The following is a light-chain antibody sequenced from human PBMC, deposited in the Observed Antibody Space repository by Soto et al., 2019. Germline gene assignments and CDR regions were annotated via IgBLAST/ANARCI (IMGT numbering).Light chain of an antibody. Sequence: DIQMTQSPSTLSAFVGDRVTITCRASQSISTWLAWYQQKPGKVPKLLIFKASSLQSGVPSRFSGSGSGTDFTPTISSLQPDDFATYYCQQYNPSSRTFGQGTKVDIK. CDR3: QQYNPSSRT. J-gene: IGKJ1*01. V-gene: IGKV1-5*03. CDR2: KAS. CDR1: QSISTW.